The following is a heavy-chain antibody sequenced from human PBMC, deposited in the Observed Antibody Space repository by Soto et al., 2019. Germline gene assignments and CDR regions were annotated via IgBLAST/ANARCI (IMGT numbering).Heavy chain of an antibody. D-gene: IGHD2-15*01. CDR3: ASWLKGPDIGNYYYGMDV. Sequence: QVQLVQSGAEVKKPGSSVKVSCKASGGAFSDYAFSWVRQAPGQGLEWLGGIMPIFRAPDYAQKFQGRVTLTADEVTRTDDMEMNSLRSEDTAVYYCASWLKGPDIGNYYYGMDVWGQGTTVTVS. V-gene: IGHV1-69*12. J-gene: IGHJ6*02. CDR2: IMPIFRAP. CDR1: GGAFSDYA.